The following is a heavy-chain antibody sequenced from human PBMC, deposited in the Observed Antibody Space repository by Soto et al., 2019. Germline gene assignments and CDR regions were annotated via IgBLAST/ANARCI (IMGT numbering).Heavy chain of an antibody. J-gene: IGHJ6*02. V-gene: IGHV1-69*12. CDR2: IIPIFDTA. CDR1: GGTFSSYA. CDR3: AGHSSGVPGYYYGMDV. Sequence: QVQLVQSGAEVKKPGSSVKVSCKASGGTFSSYAISWVRQAPGQGLEWMGGIIPIFDTADYAQKFLGRVTITADESTNTAYMELSSLRSEDTAVYYCAGHSSGVPGYYYGMDVWGQGTTVTVSS. D-gene: IGHD3-22*01.